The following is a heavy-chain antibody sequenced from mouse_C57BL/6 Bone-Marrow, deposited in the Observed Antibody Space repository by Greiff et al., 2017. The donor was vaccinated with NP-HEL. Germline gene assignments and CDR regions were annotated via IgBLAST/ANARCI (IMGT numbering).Heavy chain of an antibody. CDR1: GFNIKDDY. J-gene: IGHJ2*01. Sequence: VQLKQSGAELVRPGASVKLSCTASGFNIKDDYMHWVKQRPEQGLEWIGWIDPENGDTEYASKFQGKATITADTSSNTAYLQLSSLTSEDTAVYYCTTRGFDYGGQGTTLTVSA. CDR3: TTRGFDY. V-gene: IGHV14-4*01. CDR2: IDPENGDT.